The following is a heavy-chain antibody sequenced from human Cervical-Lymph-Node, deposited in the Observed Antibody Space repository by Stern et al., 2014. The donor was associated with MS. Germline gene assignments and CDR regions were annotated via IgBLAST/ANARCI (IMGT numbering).Heavy chain of an antibody. CDR3: ARDRLDSSHPLDY. CDR2: IYYSGST. D-gene: IGHD3-22*01. CDR1: GGSVSSGSYY. Sequence: QVQLQESGPGLVKPSATLSLTCTVSGGSVSSGSYYCSWIRQPPGKGLEWIGYIYYSGSTNYNPSLKSRVTISVDTSKNQFSLKLSSVTAADTAVYYCARDRLDSSHPLDYWGQGTLVTVSS. J-gene: IGHJ4*02. V-gene: IGHV4-61*01.